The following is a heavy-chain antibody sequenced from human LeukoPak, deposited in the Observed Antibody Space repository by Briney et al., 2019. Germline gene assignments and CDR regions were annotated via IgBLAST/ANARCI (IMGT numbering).Heavy chain of an antibody. Sequence: SETLSLTCAVYGGSFSGYYWNWIRQPPGKGVGWSGEINHSAITNYNSSLKRRVTISVDTSKNQFSLKLSSVTAADTAVYYCARLIAVGGDFDYWGQGTLVTVSS. CDR3: ARLIAVGGDFDY. J-gene: IGHJ4*02. CDR2: INHSAIT. CDR1: GGSFSGYY. D-gene: IGHD6-19*01. V-gene: IGHV4-34*01.